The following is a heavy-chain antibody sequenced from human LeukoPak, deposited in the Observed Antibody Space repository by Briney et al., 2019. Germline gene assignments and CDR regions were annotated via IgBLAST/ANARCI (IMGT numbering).Heavy chain of an antibody. CDR3: ARDRDYYYYMDV. D-gene: IGHD5-24*01. CDR2: IYYSGST. J-gene: IGHJ6*03. CDR1: GGSISSYY. Sequence: KTSETLSLTCTVSGGSISSYYWSWIRQPRGKGLEWIGYIYYSGSTNYNPSLKSRVTISVDTSKNQFSLKLSSVTAADTAVYYCARDRDYYYYMDVWVKGTTVTVSS. V-gene: IGHV4-59*01.